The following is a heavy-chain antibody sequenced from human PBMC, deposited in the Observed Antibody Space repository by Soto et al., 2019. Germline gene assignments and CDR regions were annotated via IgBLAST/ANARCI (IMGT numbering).Heavy chain of an antibody. J-gene: IGHJ4*02. D-gene: IGHD3-22*01. CDR3: ARAITNYYDSSGPFDY. V-gene: IGHV4-31*03. CDR1: GGAISSGGYY. Sequence: PSETLSLTCTVSGGAISSGGYYWSWIRQHPGKGLEWIGYIYYSGSTYYNPSLKSRVTISVDTSKNQFSLKLSSVTAADMAVYYCARAITNYYDSSGPFDYWGQGTLVTVSS. CDR2: IYYSGST.